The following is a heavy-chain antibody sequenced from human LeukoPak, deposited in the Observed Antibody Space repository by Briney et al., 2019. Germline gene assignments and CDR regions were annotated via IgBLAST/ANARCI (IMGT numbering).Heavy chain of an antibody. CDR2: ISRGGRTI. Sequence: PGGSLRLSCAASGFTFSDYYMSWIRQAPGKGLEWVSYISRGGRTIYYADSVKGRFTISRDNSKNTLYLQMNSLRAEDTAVYYCARVDGSGSYYYYYYMDVWGKGTTVTISS. J-gene: IGHJ6*03. CDR1: GFTFSDYY. CDR3: ARVDGSGSYYYYYYMDV. V-gene: IGHV3-11*01. D-gene: IGHD3-10*01.